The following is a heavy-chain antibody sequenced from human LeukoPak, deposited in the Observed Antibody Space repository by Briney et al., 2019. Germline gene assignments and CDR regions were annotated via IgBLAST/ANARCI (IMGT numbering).Heavy chain of an antibody. D-gene: IGHD4-17*01. CDR3: ARGWEGYGDYLTPHWFDP. J-gene: IGHJ5*02. CDR1: GGSFSGYY. Sequence: SETLSLTCAVYGGSFSGYYWSWIRQPPGKGLEWIGEINHSGSTNYNPSLKSRVTISVDTSKNQFSLKLSSVAAADTAVYYCARGWEGYGDYLTPHWFDPWGQGTLVTVSS. V-gene: IGHV4-34*01. CDR2: INHSGST.